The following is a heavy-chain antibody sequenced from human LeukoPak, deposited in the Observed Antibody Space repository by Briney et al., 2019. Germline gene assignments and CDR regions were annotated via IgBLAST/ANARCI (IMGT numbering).Heavy chain of an antibody. CDR2: LIGSSGST. Sequence: GGSLRLSCAASGFTSTNYAMNWVRQAPGKGLEWVSVLIGSSGSTDYADSVKGRFTISRDNSKNTLYLQMNSLRAEDTAVYYCARDTDSSGYYGGSHYWGQGTLVTVSS. CDR1: GFTSTNYA. V-gene: IGHV3-23*01. J-gene: IGHJ4*02. CDR3: ARDTDSSGYYGGSHY. D-gene: IGHD3-22*01.